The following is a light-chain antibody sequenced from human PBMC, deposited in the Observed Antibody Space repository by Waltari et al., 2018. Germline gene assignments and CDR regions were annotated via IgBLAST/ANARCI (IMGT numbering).Light chain of an antibody. CDR1: QSVSRAW. J-gene: IGKJ1*01. CDR3: QHYVRLPAT. Sequence: EIVLTQSPGSLSSSPGERVTLSCRASQSVSRAWAWYQQKPGQAPRLLIFGSSNRATGIPDRLRGSGSERDFSLTISRLEPEDFAVYYCQHYVRLPATFGRGTKVEIK. CDR2: GSS. V-gene: IGKV3-20*01.